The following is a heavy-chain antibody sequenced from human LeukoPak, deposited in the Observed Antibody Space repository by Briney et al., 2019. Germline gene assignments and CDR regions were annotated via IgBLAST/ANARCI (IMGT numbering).Heavy chain of an antibody. CDR3: ARDGYGSGWDY. CDR2: INHSGDT. D-gene: IGHD3-10*01. V-gene: IGHV4-34*01. J-gene: IGHJ4*02. CDR1: GGSFNGYY. Sequence: KSSETLSLTCAVYGGSFNGYYWTWIRQPPGKGLEWIGEINHSGDTNYNPSLKSRVTISVDTSKNQFSLKLTSVTAADTAMYYCARDGYGSGWDYWGQGTLVTVSS.